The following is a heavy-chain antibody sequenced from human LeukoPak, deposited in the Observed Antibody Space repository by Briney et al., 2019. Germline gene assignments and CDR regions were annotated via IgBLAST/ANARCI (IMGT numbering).Heavy chain of an antibody. D-gene: IGHD3-3*01. CDR3: ARAELKESLEITYPNYYYCYYVVV. V-gene: IGHV4-59*01. CDR1: ARSLSSYW. CDR2: IYYRGST. Sequence: PSETLCLTCTASARSLSSYWWSWVRQPPGKGLEWIGYIYYRGSTSYNPSLKSRVTMSVDTSKNQFSLRLSSVTAADTAVYYCARAELKESLEITYPNYYYCYYVVVWGKGTTVIVSS. J-gene: IGHJ6*03.